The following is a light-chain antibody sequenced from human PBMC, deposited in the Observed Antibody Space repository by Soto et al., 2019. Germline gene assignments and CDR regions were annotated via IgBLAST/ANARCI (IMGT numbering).Light chain of an antibody. CDR2: DAS. J-gene: IGKJ3*01. CDR1: QTIGTY. CDR3: HHYTRSPIFT. V-gene: IGKV1-39*01. Sequence: IEVTQSPSSLAASLGDRVTITCRASQTIGTYVNWYRQKSGAAPELLIYDASTRAAGIPDRFSGSGSGTDFPLTISRLEPEDFGVYCCHHYTRSPIFTFGPGTTVD.